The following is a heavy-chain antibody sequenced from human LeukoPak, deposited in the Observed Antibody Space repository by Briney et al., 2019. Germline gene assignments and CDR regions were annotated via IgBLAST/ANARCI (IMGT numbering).Heavy chain of an antibody. CDR3: VREGRNGTDY. V-gene: IGHV6-1*01. CDR2: TYYRSRWIY. CDR1: GDSVSSNSAA. Sequence: QTLSLTCAIYGDSVSSNSAAWIWIRQSPSRGLECLGRTYYRSRWIYDDTISVKSRISINPDTSKNQVSLQLDSVTPEDTAVYYCVREGRNGTDYWGQGTLVTVSS. J-gene: IGHJ4*02.